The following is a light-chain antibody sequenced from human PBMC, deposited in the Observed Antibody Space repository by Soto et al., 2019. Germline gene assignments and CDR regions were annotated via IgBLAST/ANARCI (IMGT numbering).Light chain of an antibody. CDR3: QQYGSFYT. J-gene: IGKJ2*01. CDR1: QSVSSSY. CDR2: GAS. V-gene: IGKV3-20*01. Sequence: EIVLTQSPGTLSLSPGERATLSCRASQSVSSSYLAWYQQKPGQAPRLLIYGASSRATGIPDRFSGSGSGTDFTRTISRLEPEDFAVYYCQQYGSFYTFGPGDQAGDQT.